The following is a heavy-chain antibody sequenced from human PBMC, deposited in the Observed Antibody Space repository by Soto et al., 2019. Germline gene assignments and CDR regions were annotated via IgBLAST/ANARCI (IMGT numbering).Heavy chain of an antibody. CDR2: ISGSGGST. CDR1: GFTFSSYA. V-gene: IGHV3-23*01. Sequence: GGSLGLSCAASGFTFSSYAMSWVRQAPGKGLEWVSAISGSGGSTYYADSVKGRFTISRDNSKNTLYLQMNSLRAEDTAVYYCAQCSSTSCYAEYFQHWGQGTLVTVSS. J-gene: IGHJ1*01. D-gene: IGHD2-2*01. CDR3: AQCSSTSCYAEYFQH.